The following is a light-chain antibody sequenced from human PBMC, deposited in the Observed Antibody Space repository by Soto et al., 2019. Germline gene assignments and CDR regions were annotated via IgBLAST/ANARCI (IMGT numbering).Light chain of an antibody. J-gene: IGLJ2*01. CDR1: SSDVGAYNY. CDR3: RSYTTSKIRI. Sequence: QSALTQPASVSGSLGQSITISCTGTSSDVGAYNYVSWYQQHPGKVPKLMVYDVGNRPSGVSNRFSGSKSGNTASLTISGLQTEDEADYYCRSYTTSKIRIFGGGTKLTVL. CDR2: DVG. V-gene: IGLV2-14*01.